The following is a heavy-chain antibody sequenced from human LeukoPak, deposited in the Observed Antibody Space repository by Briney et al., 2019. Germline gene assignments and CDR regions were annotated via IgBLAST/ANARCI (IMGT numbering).Heavy chain of an antibody. CDR1: GGTFSSYA. Sequence: ASVKVSCKASGGTFSSYAISWVRQAPGQGLEWMGRIIPILGIANYAQKFQGRVTITADKSTSTAYMELSSLRSEDTAVYYCAPDPRSGSSYYFDYWAREPWSPSPQ. J-gene: IGHJ4*02. CDR2: IIPILGIA. V-gene: IGHV1-69*04. CDR3: APDPRSGSSYYFDY. D-gene: IGHD1-26*01.